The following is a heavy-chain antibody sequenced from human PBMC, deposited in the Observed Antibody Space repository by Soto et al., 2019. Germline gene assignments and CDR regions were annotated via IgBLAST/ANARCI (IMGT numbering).Heavy chain of an antibody. D-gene: IGHD3-10*01. CDR1: GGSFSGYY. J-gene: IGHJ4*02. CDR3: ARAGGSVGFDY. V-gene: IGHV4-34*01. Sequence: SETLSLTCAVYGGSFSGYYWSWIRQPPGKGLEWIGEINHSGSTNYNPSLKGRVTISVDTSKNQFSLKLSSVTAADTAVYYCARAGGSVGFDYWGQGTLVTVSS. CDR2: INHSGST.